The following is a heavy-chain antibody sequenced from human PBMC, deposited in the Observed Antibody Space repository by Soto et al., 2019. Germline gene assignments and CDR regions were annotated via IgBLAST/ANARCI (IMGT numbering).Heavy chain of an antibody. Sequence: QVQLVQSGAEVKKPGASVKVSCKASGYTFTSYGISWVRQAPGQGLEWMGWISIYNANTNYAQNFQGRVTMTTDTSTSTAYMDLRSLRSDDTAMYYCARDPMITFGGLIVSSSMFDYWGQGTLVTVSS. CDR1: GYTFTSYG. D-gene: IGHD3-16*02. J-gene: IGHJ4*02. CDR3: ARDPMITFGGLIVSSSMFDY. V-gene: IGHV1-18*01. CDR2: ISIYNANT.